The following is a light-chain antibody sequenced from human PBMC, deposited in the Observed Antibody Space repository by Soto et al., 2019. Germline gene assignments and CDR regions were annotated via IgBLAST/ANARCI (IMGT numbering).Light chain of an antibody. CDR1: QSVSSF. CDR3: QQYGSSGT. V-gene: IGKV3-11*01. J-gene: IGKJ1*01. Sequence: SLSLYQEAAATFSCRASQSVSSFLAWCQQQPGQAPRLLIFDASNRATGVPARFSGSGSGTDFTLSISSLEPEDFAVYYCQQYGSSGTFGQGTKVDIK. CDR2: DAS.